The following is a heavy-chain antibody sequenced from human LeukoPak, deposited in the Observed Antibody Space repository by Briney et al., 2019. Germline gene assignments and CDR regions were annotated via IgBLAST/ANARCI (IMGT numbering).Heavy chain of an antibody. CDR2: ISRSSTYT. D-gene: IGHD4/OR15-4a*01. V-gene: IGHV3-11*06. Sequence: GGSLRLSCAASGFTFSNYWMSWVRQAPGKGLEWGSYISRSSTYTNYADSVRGRFTISRDNAKNSLYLQMNSLRAEDTAVYYCARDLYKSYSAHYFDYWGQGTLVTVSS. CDR3: ARDLYKSYSAHYFDY. CDR1: GFTFSNYW. J-gene: IGHJ4*02.